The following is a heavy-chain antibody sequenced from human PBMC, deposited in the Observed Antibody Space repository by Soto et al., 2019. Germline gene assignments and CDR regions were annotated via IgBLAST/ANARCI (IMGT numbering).Heavy chain of an antibody. J-gene: IGHJ6*03. D-gene: IGHD3-3*01. CDR1: GGSISSYY. Sequence: QVQLQESGPGLVKPSETLSLTCTVSGGSISSYYWSWIRQPPGKGLEWIGYIYYSGSTNYNPSLKSRVTISVDTSTNQFSLKLSSVTAADTAVYYCARGTDFWSGYYDYYYYYYMDVWGKGTTVTVSS. V-gene: IGHV4-59*01. CDR3: ARGTDFWSGYYDYYYYYYMDV. CDR2: IYYSGST.